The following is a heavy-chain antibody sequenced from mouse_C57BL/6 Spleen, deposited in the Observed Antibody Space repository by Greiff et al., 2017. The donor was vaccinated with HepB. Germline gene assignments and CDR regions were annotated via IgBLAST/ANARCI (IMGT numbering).Heavy chain of an antibody. Sequence: QVQLQQPGAELVKPGASVKLSCKASGYTFTSYWMHWVKQRPGQGLEWIGMIHPNSGSTKYNEKFKSKATLTVDKSSSTAYMQLSSLTSEDSAVYYCARDYGSSYYAMDYWGQGTSVTVSS. J-gene: IGHJ4*01. CDR1: GYTFTSYW. CDR3: ARDYGSSYYAMDY. V-gene: IGHV1-64*01. D-gene: IGHD1-1*01. CDR2: IHPNSGST.